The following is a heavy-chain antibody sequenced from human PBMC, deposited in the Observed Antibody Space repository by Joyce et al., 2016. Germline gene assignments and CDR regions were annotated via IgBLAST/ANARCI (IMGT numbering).Heavy chain of an antibody. CDR3: AKDITGYHYFWSGQSYFSGMDV. CDR1: GFSFDDYG. V-gene: IGHV3-9*01. CDR2: ISGNCGTI. D-gene: IGHD3-3*01. J-gene: IGHJ6*02. Sequence: EVQLVESGGALVQRGRSLRLSCADYGFSFDDYGMNWVRQVPGKGLEWVSSISGNCGTIAYADSVKGRFTASRDNANHSLYLQMNSLTPEDTALYYCAKDITGYHYFWSGQSYFSGMDVWGRGTTVSVSS.